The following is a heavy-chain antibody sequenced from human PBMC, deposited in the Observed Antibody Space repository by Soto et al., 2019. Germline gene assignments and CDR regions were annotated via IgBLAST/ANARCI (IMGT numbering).Heavy chain of an antibody. CDR1: GFTFSSYA. J-gene: IGHJ5*01. CDR3: AKLGDAVSGYFDF. D-gene: IGHD3-3*01. Sequence: QVQLVQSGGGVVQPGGSLRLSCAASGFTFSSYAIHWVRQAPGKGREGVADVSFDGSHKTYAVPVRGRFTISRDNSKKTMYLQMNSLRAEDTALYYCAKLGDAVSGYFDFWGQGTQVAVSS. V-gene: IGHV3-30*18. CDR2: VSFDGSHK.